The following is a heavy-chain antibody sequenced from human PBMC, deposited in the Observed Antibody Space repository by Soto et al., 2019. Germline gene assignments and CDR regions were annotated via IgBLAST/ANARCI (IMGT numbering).Heavy chain of an antibody. CDR3: ARDSSSSLDY. V-gene: IGHV1-3*01. Sequence: GASVKVSCKASGYTFTSYAILWVRQAPGQRPEWMGWINAGNGDTKYSQNFQGRVTITGDTSATTASMELSSLKYEDTAVYYCARDSSSSLDYWGQGTLVTVSS. J-gene: IGHJ4*02. CDR1: GYTFTSYA. D-gene: IGHD6-6*01. CDR2: INAGNGDT.